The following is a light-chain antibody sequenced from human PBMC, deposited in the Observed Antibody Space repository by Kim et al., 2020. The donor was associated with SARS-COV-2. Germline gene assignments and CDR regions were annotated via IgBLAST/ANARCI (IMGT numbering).Light chain of an antibody. CDR2: DAS. Sequence: PAGSAAPASRASHKVDISLAWYRQTPGQAPRLLIFDASMRAAGIRDRFSCSGSGTDFTLTIGSLAPEDFAIYYCQQRGSWPPARTFGGGTKVDIK. CDR1: HKVDIS. V-gene: IGKV3-11*01. CDR3: QQRGSWPPART. J-gene: IGKJ4*02.